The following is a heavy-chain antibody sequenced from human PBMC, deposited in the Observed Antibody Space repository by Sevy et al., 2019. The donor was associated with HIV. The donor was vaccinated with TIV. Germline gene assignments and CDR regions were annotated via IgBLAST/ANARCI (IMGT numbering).Heavy chain of an antibody. CDR1: GFTFSNYG. CDR2: VRYDGSDK. D-gene: IGHD6-13*01. CDR3: AKDLAGPGRRYFDY. Sequence: GGSLRLSCAASGFTFSNYGMHWVRQVPGKVLEWVTFVRYDGSDKYYAASVKGRFTISRDDSKNTLYLQMVSLRPEDTAIYYCAKDLAGPGRRYFDYWGQGTLVTVSS. J-gene: IGHJ4*02. V-gene: IGHV3-30*02.